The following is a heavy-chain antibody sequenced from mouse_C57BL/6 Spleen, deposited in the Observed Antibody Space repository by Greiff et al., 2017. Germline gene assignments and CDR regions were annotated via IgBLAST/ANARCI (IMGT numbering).Heavy chain of an antibody. CDR1: GYAFSSCW. CDR2: IYPGDGDT. D-gene: IGHD1-1*01. Sequence: QVQLQQSGPELVKPGASVKISCKASGYAFSSCWMNWVKQRPGQGLEWIGRIYPGDGDTNYNGKFKGKATLTADTSSSTAYLELSSLTSEGSAVYFCARWAVGYAIDDWGKGTSVTVSS. CDR3: ARWAVGYAIDD. J-gene: IGHJ4*01. V-gene: IGHV1-82*01.